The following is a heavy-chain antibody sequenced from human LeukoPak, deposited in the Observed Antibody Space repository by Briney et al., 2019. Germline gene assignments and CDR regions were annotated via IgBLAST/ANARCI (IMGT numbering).Heavy chain of an antibody. V-gene: IGHV3-66*01. D-gene: IGHD2-15*01. CDR2: IYSGGST. Sequence: GGSLRLSCAASGFTVSSNYMSWVRQAPGKGLEWVSVIYSGGSTYYADSVKGRFTISRDNAKNSLYLQMNSLRAEDTAVYYCASVCSGGSCSFDYWGQGTLVTVSS. J-gene: IGHJ4*02. CDR3: ASVCSGGSCSFDY. CDR1: GFTVSSNY.